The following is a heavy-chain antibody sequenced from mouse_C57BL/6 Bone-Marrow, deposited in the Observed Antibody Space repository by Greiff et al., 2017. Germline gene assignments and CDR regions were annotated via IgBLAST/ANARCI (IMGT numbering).Heavy chain of an antibody. D-gene: IGHD1-2*01. CDR1: GFSLTSYG. J-gene: IGHJ2*01. V-gene: IGHV2-2*02. Sequence: QVQLQQSGPGLVQPSQSLSITCTVSGFSLTSYGVHWVRQSPGKGLEWLGVIWSGGSTDYNAAFISRLSIRKDNSKSPVFFKMTSLQANDPAIYYCARWGYYGPGYYFDYWGQGTTLTVSS. CDR3: ARWGYYGPGYYFDY. CDR2: IWSGGST.